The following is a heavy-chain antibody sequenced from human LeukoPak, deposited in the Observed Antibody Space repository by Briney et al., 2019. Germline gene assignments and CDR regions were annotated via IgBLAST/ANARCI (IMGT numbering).Heavy chain of an antibody. V-gene: IGHV5-51*01. D-gene: IGHD6-19*01. Sequence: AGESLKISCKGSGYSFTSYWIGWVRQMPGKGLEWMGIIYPGDSDTRYSPSFQGQVTISADKSISTAYLQWSSLKASDTAMYYCARHRQRGIAVPGYAFDIWGQGTMVTVSS. J-gene: IGHJ3*02. CDR2: IYPGDSDT. CDR3: ARHRQRGIAVPGYAFDI. CDR1: GYSFTSYW.